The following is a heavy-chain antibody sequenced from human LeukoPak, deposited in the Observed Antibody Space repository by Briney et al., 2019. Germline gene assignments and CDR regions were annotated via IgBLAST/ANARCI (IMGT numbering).Heavy chain of an antibody. CDR1: GYTFTTYY. D-gene: IGHD3-16*01. CDR2: INPRGDST. Sequence: ASVKVSCKASGYTFTTYYMHWVRQAPGQGLEWMGVINPRGDSTTYAQKFQGRLTMTRDSSTSTIYMELSSLRSDDTAVYYCARVRYRLAETYIDYWGQGTLVTVSS. V-gene: IGHV1-46*01. CDR3: ARVRYRLAETYIDY. J-gene: IGHJ4*02.